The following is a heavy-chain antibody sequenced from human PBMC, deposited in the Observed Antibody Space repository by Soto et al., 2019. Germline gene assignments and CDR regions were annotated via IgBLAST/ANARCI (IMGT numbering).Heavy chain of an antibody. J-gene: IGHJ4*02. CDR3: ERDGGHDYGDIFDY. Sequence: QVQLVESGGGVVQPGRSLRLSCAASGFTFSSYGMHWVRQAPGKGLEWVAVIWYDGSNKYYADSVKGRFTISRDNXKNTRYLQMNSLRAEDTAVYYCERDGGHDYGDIFDYWGQGTLVTVSS. CDR2: IWYDGSNK. V-gene: IGHV3-33*01. D-gene: IGHD4-17*01. CDR1: GFTFSSYG.